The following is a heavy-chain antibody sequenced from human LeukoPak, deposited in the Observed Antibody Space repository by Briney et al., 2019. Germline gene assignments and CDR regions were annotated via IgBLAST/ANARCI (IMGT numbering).Heavy chain of an antibody. Sequence: ASVKVSCKASGYTFTSYDINWVRQATGQGLEWMGWMNPNSGNTGYAQKFQGRVTMTRNTSISTAYMELSSLRSEDTAAYYCARGVTYYYDSSGYYNWFDSWGQGTLVTVSS. CDR2: MNPNSGNT. V-gene: IGHV1-8*01. CDR3: ARGVTYYYDSSGYYNWFDS. CDR1: GYTFTSYD. D-gene: IGHD3-22*01. J-gene: IGHJ5*01.